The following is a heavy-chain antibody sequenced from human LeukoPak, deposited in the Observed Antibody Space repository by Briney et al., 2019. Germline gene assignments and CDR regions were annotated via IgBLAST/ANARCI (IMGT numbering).Heavy chain of an antibody. CDR2: ISYDGSNK. CDR1: GFTFSSYG. CDR3: AKGDDGGMMGYFDY. D-gene: IGHD4-23*01. Sequence: GRSLRLSCAASGFTFSSYGMHWVRQALGKGLEWVAVISYDGSNKYYADSVKGRFTISRDNSKNTLYLQMNSLRAEDTAVYYCAKGDDGGMMGYFDYWGQGTLVTVSS. J-gene: IGHJ4*02. V-gene: IGHV3-30*18.